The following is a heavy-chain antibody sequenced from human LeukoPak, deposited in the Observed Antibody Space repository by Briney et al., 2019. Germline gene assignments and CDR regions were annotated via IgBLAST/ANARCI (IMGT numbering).Heavy chain of an antibody. CDR2: ISSGSSYI. CDR1: GFTFSNFT. Sequence: PGGSLRLSCAASGFTFSNFTMNWVRQVPGKGLEWVASISSGSSYIFYEDSLKGRFIISRDNAKNSLYLQMNSLRVEDTSVYYCAREDGSSGYDDFWGQGTLVTVSS. D-gene: IGHD5-12*01. J-gene: IGHJ4*02. CDR3: AREDGSSGYDDF. V-gene: IGHV3-21*01.